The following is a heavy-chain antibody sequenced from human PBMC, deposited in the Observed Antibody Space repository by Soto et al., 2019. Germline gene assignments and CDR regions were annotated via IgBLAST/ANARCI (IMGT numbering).Heavy chain of an antibody. V-gene: IGHV1-8*01. CDR2: MNPDSGNT. D-gene: IGHD2-15*01. J-gene: IGHJ6*04. CDR1: GYTFASYD. CDR3: ARADSQMPSYGVDV. Sequence: QVQLVQSGAEVMKPGASVKVSCKASGYTFASYDINWVRQATGQGHEWMGWMNPDSGNTGYAQNFTVRVRVTRNTSISTAYMALSSLRAEATAVSYCARADSQMPSYGVDVWGEGTTVTVSS.